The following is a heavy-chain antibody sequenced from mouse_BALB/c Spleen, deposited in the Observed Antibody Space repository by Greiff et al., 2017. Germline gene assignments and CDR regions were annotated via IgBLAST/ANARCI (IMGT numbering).Heavy chain of an antibody. CDR1: GFSFSSFG. CDR3: ARYYGRIYAMDY. V-gene: IGHV5-17*02. Sequence: EVQLVESGGGLVQPGGSRKLSCAASGFSFSSFGMHWVRQAPEKGLEWVAYISSGSSTIYYADTVKGRFTISRDNPKNTLFLQMTRLRSEDTAMYYGARYYGRIYAMDYWGQGTSVTVSS. CDR2: ISSGSSTI. J-gene: IGHJ4*01. D-gene: IGHD1-1*01.